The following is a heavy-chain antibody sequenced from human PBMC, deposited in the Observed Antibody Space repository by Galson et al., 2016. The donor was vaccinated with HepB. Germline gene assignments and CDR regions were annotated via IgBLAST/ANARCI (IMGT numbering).Heavy chain of an antibody. CDR1: GFTFSTYS. Sequence: SLRLSCAASGFTFSTYSMNWXRQAXXXGLXXISXXXESXXXTXXSHSXXGRFTISRDNAKNSLFLQMNSLRDEDTAXXYCARDDSVTARLSGMDVWGQGTTVTVS. V-gene: IGHV3-48*02. J-gene: IGHJ6*02. D-gene: IGHD6-6*01. CDR2: XXESXXXT. CDR3: ARDDSVTARLSGMDV.